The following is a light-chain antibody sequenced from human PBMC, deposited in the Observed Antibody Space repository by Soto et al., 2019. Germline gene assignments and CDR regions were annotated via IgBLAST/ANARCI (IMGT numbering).Light chain of an antibody. CDR2: NDG. J-gene: IGLJ1*01. V-gene: IGLV3-21*04. CDR1: DIGSKS. Sequence: SSELTQPPSVSVAPGQTATITCGGSDIGSKSVHWYQQRPGQAPVLVIYNDGDRPSGIPERFSGSNSGNAATLTISRVEAGDEADYYCQLWDSSRDHPGLFGTGTKLTVL. CDR3: QLWDSSRDHPGL.